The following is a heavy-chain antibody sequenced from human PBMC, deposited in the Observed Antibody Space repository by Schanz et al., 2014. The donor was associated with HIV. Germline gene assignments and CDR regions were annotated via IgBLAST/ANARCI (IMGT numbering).Heavy chain of an antibody. V-gene: IGHV3-23*01. Sequence: EVQLLESGGGLVQPGGSLRLSCVTSGFTFSSHGMNWVRQAPGKGLEWVSAIRGSGERAFHADSVKGRFTISRDNSKNTLYLEMTTLRTEDTAVYYCAKPEYDSRGNSQSHFDYWGQGTLVTVSS. CDR2: IRGSGERA. J-gene: IGHJ4*02. CDR1: GFTFSSHG. CDR3: AKPEYDSRGNSQSHFDY. D-gene: IGHD3-22*01.